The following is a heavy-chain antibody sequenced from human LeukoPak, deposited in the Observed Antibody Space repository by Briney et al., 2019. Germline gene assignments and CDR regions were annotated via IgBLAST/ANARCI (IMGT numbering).Heavy chain of an antibody. CDR2: LSSTGNT. Sequence: PGGSLRLSCAASGFTVSRNYMNWVRQAPGKGLEWVSVLSSTGNTSYADSVKGRFTISRHNSKNTLYLQVNSLRPEDTAMYYCARWRPIDAFDIWGQGTMVIVSS. CDR3: ARWRPIDAFDI. J-gene: IGHJ3*02. D-gene: IGHD3-3*01. CDR1: GFTVSRNY. V-gene: IGHV3-53*04.